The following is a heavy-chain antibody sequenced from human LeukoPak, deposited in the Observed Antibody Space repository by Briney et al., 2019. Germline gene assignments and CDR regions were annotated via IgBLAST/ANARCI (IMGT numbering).Heavy chain of an antibody. CDR2: INHSGST. CDR3: ARGKAVAGTLGFGY. V-gene: IGHV4-34*01. D-gene: IGHD6-19*01. J-gene: IGHJ4*02. Sequence: SETLSLTCAVYGGSSSGYYWSWIRQPPGKGLEWIGEINHSGSTNYNPSLKSRVTISVDTSKNQFSLKLSSVTAADTAVYYCARGKAVAGTLGFGYWGQGTLVTVSS. CDR1: GGSSSGYY.